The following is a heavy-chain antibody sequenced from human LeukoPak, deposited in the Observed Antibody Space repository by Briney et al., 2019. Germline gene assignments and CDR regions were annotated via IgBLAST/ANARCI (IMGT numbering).Heavy chain of an antibody. Sequence: SVKVSCKASGGTFSSYAISWVRQAPGQGLEWMGGIIPIFGTANYAQKFQGRVTITADESTSTAYMELSSLRSEDTAVYYCARAPKPYCSGGSCYPFDYWGQGTLVTVSS. D-gene: IGHD2-15*01. CDR3: ARAPKPYCSGGSCYPFDY. J-gene: IGHJ4*02. CDR2: IIPIFGTA. CDR1: GGTFSSYA. V-gene: IGHV1-69*13.